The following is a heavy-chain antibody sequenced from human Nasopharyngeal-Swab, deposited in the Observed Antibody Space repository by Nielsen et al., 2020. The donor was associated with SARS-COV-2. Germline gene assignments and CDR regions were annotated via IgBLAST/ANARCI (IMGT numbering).Heavy chain of an antibody. V-gene: IGHV3-33*08. CDR2: IWYDGSNK. CDR1: GFTFSSYA. J-gene: IGHJ4*02. Sequence: GGSLRLSCAASGFTFSSYAMTWVRQAPGKGLEWVAVIWYDGSNKYYADSVKGRFTISRDNSKNTLYLQMNSLRAEDTAVYYCARENSGSGEDFDYWGQGTLVTVSS. CDR3: ARENSGSGEDFDY. D-gene: IGHD1-26*01.